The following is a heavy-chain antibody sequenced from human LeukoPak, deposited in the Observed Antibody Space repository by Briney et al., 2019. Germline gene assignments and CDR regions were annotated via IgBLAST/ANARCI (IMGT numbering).Heavy chain of an antibody. D-gene: IGHD1-14*01. Sequence: GGSLRLSCAASGFTFSNYAMSWVRQAPGNGLEWVSTISNSDDSTYYADSVKGRFTISRDNSENTLFLRMNSLRAEDTAVYYRAKATGYLLWGQGTLVIVSS. CDR2: ISNSDDST. J-gene: IGHJ4*02. V-gene: IGHV3-23*01. CDR3: AKATGYLL. CDR1: GFTFSNYA.